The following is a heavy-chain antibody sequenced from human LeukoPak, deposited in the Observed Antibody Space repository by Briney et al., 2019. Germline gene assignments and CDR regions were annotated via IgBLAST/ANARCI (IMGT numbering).Heavy chain of an antibody. Sequence: SETLSLTCTVSSGSISSYYWSWIRQPPGKGLEWIGYIFYSGSTKYNPSLKSRVTTSVDTSNNQFSLKLTSLTAADTAVYYCARHPSAMARFDPWGQGTLVTVSS. CDR2: IFYSGST. D-gene: IGHD5-18*01. CDR1: SGSISSYY. CDR3: ARHPSAMARFDP. V-gene: IGHV4-59*08. J-gene: IGHJ5*02.